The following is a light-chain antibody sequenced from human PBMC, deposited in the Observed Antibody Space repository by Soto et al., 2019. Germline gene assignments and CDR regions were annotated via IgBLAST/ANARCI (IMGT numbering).Light chain of an antibody. Sequence: IHMTLSPSSLSASVGDRVTITCRASQRITTYLNWYQQKPGKAPKLLISTAATLQGGVPSRFSGSGSGTDFTLTITTLQPEDFATYFCQQSYSTPYTFGQGTKLEIK. CDR1: QRITTY. CDR3: QQSYSTPYT. J-gene: IGKJ2*01. V-gene: IGKV1-39*01. CDR2: TAA.